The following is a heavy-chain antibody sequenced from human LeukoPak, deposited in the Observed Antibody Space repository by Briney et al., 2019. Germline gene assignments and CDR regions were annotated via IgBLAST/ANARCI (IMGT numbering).Heavy chain of an antibody. D-gene: IGHD3-10*01. CDR1: GGSISSGDYY. V-gene: IGHV4-30-4*01. J-gene: IGHJ4*02. Sequence: SQTLSLTCTVSGGSISSGDYYWSWIRQPPGKGLEWIGYIYCSGSTYYNPSLKSRVTISVDTSKNQFSLKLSSVTAADTAVYSWAGRRINGGTGTYIFDYWGQGTLVTVSS. CDR2: IYCSGST. CDR3: AGRRINGGTGTYIFDY.